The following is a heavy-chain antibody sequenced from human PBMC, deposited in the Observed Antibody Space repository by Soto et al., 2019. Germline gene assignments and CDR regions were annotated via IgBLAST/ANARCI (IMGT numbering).Heavy chain of an antibody. CDR1: GFTFSNYA. V-gene: IGHV3-23*01. J-gene: IGHJ4*02. CDR2: ISDSGIST. CDR3: AKGTSFGY. Sequence: EVQLLESGGGLVQPGGSLRLSCAASGFTFSNYARSWVRQAPGKGLEWVSSISDSGISTYYADSVKGRFTISRDNSKNALFLQLNSPRAEDTAVYYCAKGTSFGYWGQGTLVTVSS. D-gene: IGHD2-2*01.